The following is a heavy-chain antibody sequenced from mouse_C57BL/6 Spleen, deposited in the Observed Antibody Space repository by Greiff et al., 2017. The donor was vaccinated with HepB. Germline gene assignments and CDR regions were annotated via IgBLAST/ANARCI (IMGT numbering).Heavy chain of an antibody. CDR1: GYTFTSYW. D-gene: IGHD1-1*01. V-gene: IGHV1-72*01. CDR3: ARSIYYYGSSCDWYFDV. CDR2: IDPNSGGT. Sequence: QVQLKQPGAELVKPGASVKLSCKASGYTFTSYWMHWVKQRPGRGLEWIGRIDPNSGGTKYNEKFKSKATLTVDKPSSTAYMQLSSLTSEDSAVYYCARSIYYYGSSCDWYFDVWGTGTTVTVSS. J-gene: IGHJ1*03.